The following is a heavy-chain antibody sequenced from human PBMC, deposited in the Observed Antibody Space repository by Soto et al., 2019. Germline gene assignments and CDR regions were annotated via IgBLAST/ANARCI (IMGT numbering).Heavy chain of an antibody. D-gene: IGHD2-21*02. CDR2: IYYSGRT. V-gene: IGHV4-39*01. CDR1: GDSINSRSYY. J-gene: IGHJ6*02. Sequence: PSETLSLTCTVTGDSINSRSYYWGWIRQPPGKGLEWIGSIYYSGRTYNNPSLRSRVSMSIDTSKDQFSLKLKSVTAADTALYFCERKRTSVVTQAYFDVWGPGYMVTVS. CDR3: ERKRTSVVTQAYFDV.